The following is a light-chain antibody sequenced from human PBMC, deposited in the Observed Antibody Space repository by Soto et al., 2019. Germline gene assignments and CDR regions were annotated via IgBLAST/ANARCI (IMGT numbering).Light chain of an antibody. Sequence: AIQMTQSPSSLSASVGDRVTITCRASLDIRDDLGWYQQKPGTAPKLLIYSASSLQSGVPSRFSGSGSGTDFTLTISCLQPEDFATYYCLQDYNYPWTFGQGTKVELK. CDR1: LDIRDD. V-gene: IGKV1-6*01. J-gene: IGKJ1*01. CDR2: SAS. CDR3: LQDYNYPWT.